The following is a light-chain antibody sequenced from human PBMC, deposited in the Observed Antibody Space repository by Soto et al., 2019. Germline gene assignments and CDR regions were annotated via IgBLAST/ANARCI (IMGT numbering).Light chain of an antibody. V-gene: IGKV1-33*01. CDR3: QQCDQLPIT. CDR1: QDISNC. J-gene: IGKJ4*01. CDR2: DAP. Sequence: DIQMTQSPSSLSASVGDRVTITCQASQDISNCLNWYQQKPGKAPKLLIYDAPKLETGVPSRFSGSGSATDFTLTISSLQAEDIARYYCQQCDQLPITFGGGTKVDIK.